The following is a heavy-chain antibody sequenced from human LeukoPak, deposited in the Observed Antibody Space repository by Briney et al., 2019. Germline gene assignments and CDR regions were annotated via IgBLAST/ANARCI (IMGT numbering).Heavy chain of an antibody. J-gene: IGHJ4*02. CDR1: GYTFTGYY. CDR2: INPNSGGT. Sequence: ASVKVSCKASGYTFTGYYMHWVRQAPGQGLEWMGWINPNSGGTNYAQKFQGRVTMTRDTSISTAYMELSRLRSDDTAVYYCARYYYGSGSYYLYYWGQGSLVTVSS. CDR3: ARYYYGSGSYYLYY. D-gene: IGHD3-10*01. V-gene: IGHV1-2*02.